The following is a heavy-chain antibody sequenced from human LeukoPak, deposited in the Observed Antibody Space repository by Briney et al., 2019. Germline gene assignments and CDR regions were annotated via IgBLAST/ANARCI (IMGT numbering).Heavy chain of an antibody. V-gene: IGHV3-23*01. CDR3: AKDASGYSSSWPEFYYYYYGMDV. Sequence: GGSLRLYCAASGSTFSSYAMSWVRQAPGKGLEWVSAISGSGGSTYYADSVKGRFTISRDNSKNTLYLQMNSLRAEDTAVYYCAKDASGYSSSWPEFYYYYYGMDVWGQGTTVTVSS. CDR1: GSTFSSYA. J-gene: IGHJ6*02. D-gene: IGHD6-13*01. CDR2: ISGSGGST.